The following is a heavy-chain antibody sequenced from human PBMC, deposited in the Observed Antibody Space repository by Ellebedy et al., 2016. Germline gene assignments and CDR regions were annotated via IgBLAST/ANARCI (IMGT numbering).Heavy chain of an antibody. CDR3: ASSLVYSSSPYYYFYIDV. J-gene: IGHJ6*03. CDR2: VYWSGST. D-gene: IGHD6-6*01. Sequence: SETLSLXCTVSGGSIRNYYWSWIRRTPGKGLEWIAYVYWSGSTDYNPSLKSRVTISLDTSKSQISLKLTSVTAADTAVYYCASSLVYSSSPYYYFYIDVWGKGTTVTVSS. CDR1: GGSIRNYY. V-gene: IGHV4-59*12.